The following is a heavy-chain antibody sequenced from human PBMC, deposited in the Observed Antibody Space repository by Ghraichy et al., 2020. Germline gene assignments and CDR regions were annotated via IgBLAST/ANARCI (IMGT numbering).Heavy chain of an antibody. Sequence: ASVKVSCKASGYTFTSYGISWVRQAPGQGLEWMGWISAYNGNTNYAQKLQGRVTMTTDTSTSTAYMELRSLRSDDTAVYYCARVQAYSSSWPFDYWGQGTLVTVSS. CDR3: ARVQAYSSSWPFDY. CDR2: ISAYNGNT. V-gene: IGHV1-18*01. D-gene: IGHD6-13*01. J-gene: IGHJ4*02. CDR1: GYTFTSYG.